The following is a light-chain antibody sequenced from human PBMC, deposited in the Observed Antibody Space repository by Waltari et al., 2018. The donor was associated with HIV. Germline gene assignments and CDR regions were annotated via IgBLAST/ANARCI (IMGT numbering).Light chain of an antibody. J-gene: IGLJ3*02. V-gene: IGLV2-8*01. Sequence: QSALTQPPSASGSPGQSLTISCTGTIGDVGGYDYVSWYQQHPGKAPKLLIYEVSQRPSGVPARFSGSKSGKTASLTVSGLQAEDEADYHCMSYTGHNRWVFGGGTKLTVL. CDR3: MSYTGHNRWV. CDR1: IGDVGGYDY. CDR2: EVS.